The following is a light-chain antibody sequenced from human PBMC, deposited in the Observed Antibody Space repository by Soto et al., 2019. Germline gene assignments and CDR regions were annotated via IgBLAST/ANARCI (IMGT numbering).Light chain of an antibody. CDR3: QQTYSTPYT. CDR1: QTISNY. J-gene: IGKJ2*01. CDR2: AAS. Sequence: DIQMTQSPSSLSASVGDRVTITCRAGQTISNYLNWYQQKPGIAPNLLIYAASSLRSGVPSTNSGSGSGTDFTLTISSLQPEDFATYYCQQTYSTPYTFGQGTKLEIK. V-gene: IGKV1-39*01.